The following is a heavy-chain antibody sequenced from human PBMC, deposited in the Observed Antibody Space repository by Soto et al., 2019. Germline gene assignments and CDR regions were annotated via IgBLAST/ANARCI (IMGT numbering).Heavy chain of an antibody. CDR2: ISYDGSNK. Sequence: QVQLVESGGGVVQPGRSLRLSCAASGFTFSSYGMHWFRQAPGKGLEWVAVISYDGSNKYYADSVKGRFTISRDNSKNTLYLQMNSLRAEDTAVYYCAKDASSRITIFGVPLGGGMDVWGQGTTVTVSS. CDR3: AKDASSRITIFGVPLGGGMDV. CDR1: GFTFSSYG. V-gene: IGHV3-30*18. D-gene: IGHD3-3*01. J-gene: IGHJ6*02.